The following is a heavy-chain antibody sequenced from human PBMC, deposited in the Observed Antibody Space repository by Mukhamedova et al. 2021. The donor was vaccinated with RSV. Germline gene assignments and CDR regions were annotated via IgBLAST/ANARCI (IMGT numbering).Heavy chain of an antibody. V-gene: IGHV3-33*01. J-gene: IGHJ4*02. D-gene: IGHD3-16*01. CDR1: GFRFSSYG. Sequence: GFRFSSYGMHWVRQAPGKGLEWVGVIWYDGIKKDYADSVKGRFTISRDNSKNTLYLLMSSLRADDTAVYYCATLLGKYNHWGQG. CDR3: ATLLGKYNH. CDR2: IWYDGIKK.